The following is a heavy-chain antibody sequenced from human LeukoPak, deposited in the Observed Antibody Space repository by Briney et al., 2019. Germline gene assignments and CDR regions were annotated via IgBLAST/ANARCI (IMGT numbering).Heavy chain of an antibody. Sequence: SETLSLTCAVYGGSFSGYYWSWIRQPPGKGLEWIGEINHSGSTNYNPSLKSRVTISVDTSKNQFSLKLSSVTAADTAVYYCARGRGYYDSSGYSDLPFDYWGQGTLVTVSS. D-gene: IGHD3-22*01. CDR2: INHSGST. V-gene: IGHV4-34*01. J-gene: IGHJ4*02. CDR1: GGSFSGYY. CDR3: ARGRGYYDSSGYSDLPFDY.